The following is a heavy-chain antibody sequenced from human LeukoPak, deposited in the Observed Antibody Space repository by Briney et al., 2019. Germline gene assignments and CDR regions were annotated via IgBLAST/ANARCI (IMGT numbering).Heavy chain of an antibody. CDR1: GFTFSRYD. J-gene: IGHJ4*02. V-gene: IGHV3-13*01. Sequence: GSLRLSCAASGFTFSRYDMHWVRQATGKGLEWVSGIGTAGDTYYAGSVRGRFTISRDDAQNTLFLQMDSLRPEDTAVYYCVRSLRSADFWGQGTLVTVSS. CDR2: IGTAGDT. CDR3: VRSLRSADF.